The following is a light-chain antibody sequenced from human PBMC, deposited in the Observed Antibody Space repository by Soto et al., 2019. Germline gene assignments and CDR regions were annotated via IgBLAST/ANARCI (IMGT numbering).Light chain of an antibody. Sequence: EIVLTQSPGTLSLSPGERATLSCRASQSVSSSYLAWYQQKPGQAPRLLIYGASSRATGIPDRFSGSGSGTDFTLTISRLEPEDFAVYYCQQYGSLPYTFGQGTKLESK. CDR2: GAS. CDR3: QQYGSLPYT. J-gene: IGKJ2*01. V-gene: IGKV3-20*01. CDR1: QSVSSSY.